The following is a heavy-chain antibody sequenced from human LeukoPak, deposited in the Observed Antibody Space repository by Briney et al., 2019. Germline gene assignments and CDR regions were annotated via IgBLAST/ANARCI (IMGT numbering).Heavy chain of an antibody. Sequence: GESLKISCKGSGYSFTSYWIGWVRQMPGKGLEWMGIIYPGDSDTRYSPSFQGQVTISADKSISTAYLQWSSLKASDTAMYYCARQDRDYYDSSGYYYTTGALGYWGQGTLVTVSS. J-gene: IGHJ4*02. CDR1: GYSFTSYW. CDR3: ARQDRDYYDSSGYYYTTGALGY. V-gene: IGHV5-51*01. D-gene: IGHD3-22*01. CDR2: IYPGDSDT.